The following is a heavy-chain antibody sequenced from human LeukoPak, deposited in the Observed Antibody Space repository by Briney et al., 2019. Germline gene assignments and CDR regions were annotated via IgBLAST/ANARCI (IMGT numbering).Heavy chain of an antibody. J-gene: IGHJ5*02. D-gene: IGHD1-14*01. CDR2: VSRSGGTT. Sequence: GGSLRLSCAGSGFTFSSCAISWVRQAPGKGLEWVSVVSRSGGTTYYADSVKGRFTISRDNSKDTLYLQMDSLRAEDTAVYYCAKERMYNNGWFSPWGQGTLVTVSS. V-gene: IGHV3-23*01. CDR3: AKERMYNNGWFSP. CDR1: GFTFSSCA.